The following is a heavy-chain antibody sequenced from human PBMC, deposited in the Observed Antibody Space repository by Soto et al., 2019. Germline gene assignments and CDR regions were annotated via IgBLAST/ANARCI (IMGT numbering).Heavy chain of an antibody. Sequence: LKISCKGSGYSFTSYWIGWVRQMPGKGLEWMGIIYPGDSDTRYSPSFQGQVTISADKSISTAYLQWSSLKASDTAMYYCAAKYYYDSSGYYYEYYFDYWGQGTLVTVSS. J-gene: IGHJ4*02. D-gene: IGHD3-22*01. CDR3: AAKYYYDSSGYYYEYYFDY. CDR2: IYPGDSDT. CDR1: GYSFTSYW. V-gene: IGHV5-51*01.